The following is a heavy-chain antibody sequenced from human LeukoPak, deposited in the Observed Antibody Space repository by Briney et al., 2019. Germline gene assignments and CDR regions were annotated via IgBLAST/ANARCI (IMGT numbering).Heavy chain of an antibody. V-gene: IGHV3-23*01. Sequence: PGGSLRLSCAASGFTFSSYAMSWVRQAPGKGLEWVSAISGSGGSTYYADSVKGRFTISRDNSKNTLYLQMNSLRAEDTAVYYCAKSIVGASYYYYYMDVWGKGITVTISS. CDR3: AKSIVGASYYYYYMDV. J-gene: IGHJ6*03. D-gene: IGHD1-26*01. CDR2: ISGSGGST. CDR1: GFTFSSYA.